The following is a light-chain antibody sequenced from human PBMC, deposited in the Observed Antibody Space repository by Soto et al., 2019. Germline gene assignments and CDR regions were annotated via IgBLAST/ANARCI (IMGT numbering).Light chain of an antibody. CDR2: DAS. V-gene: IGKV3D-15*01. CDR1: QSVSSN. J-gene: IGKJ3*01. Sequence: EIVMTQSPATLSVSPGEGATLSCRASQSVSSNLAWYQQKPAQAPRLLIYDASTRATGVPARCSGYGSGTDFILTISSLQYEDSALYYQQHYNSWPTFGPGTKVEIK. CDR3: QHYNSWPT.